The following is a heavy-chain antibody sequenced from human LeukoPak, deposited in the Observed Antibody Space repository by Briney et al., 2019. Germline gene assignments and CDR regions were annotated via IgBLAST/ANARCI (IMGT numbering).Heavy chain of an antibody. CDR1: GGSINSYY. CDR2: VYNTGST. Sequence: SETLSLTCMVSGGSINSYYRSWIPQPPGKGREWIGYVYNTGSTNYNPSLKSRLTISADTSKNQFSLKLSSVTAADTAVYYCARRPDDYDYFDYWGQGILVTVSS. V-gene: IGHV4-59*08. J-gene: IGHJ4*02. D-gene: IGHD4-17*01. CDR3: ARRPDDYDYFDY.